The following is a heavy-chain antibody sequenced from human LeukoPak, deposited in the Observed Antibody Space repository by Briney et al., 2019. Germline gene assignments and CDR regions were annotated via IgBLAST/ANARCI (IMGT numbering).Heavy chain of an antibody. V-gene: IGHV1-2*02. CDR1: GYTFTGPY. CDR2: INPNSGGT. CDR3: ARAGCSITSCKAYDY. D-gene: IGHD2-2*01. Sequence: APVKVSCKASGYTFTGPYIHWMRQAPGQGLERMGWINPNSGGTKYAQKFQGRVTLTRDTSTSTVYMELSGLRADDTAVYYCARAGCSITSCKAYDYWGQGTLVTVSS. J-gene: IGHJ4*02.